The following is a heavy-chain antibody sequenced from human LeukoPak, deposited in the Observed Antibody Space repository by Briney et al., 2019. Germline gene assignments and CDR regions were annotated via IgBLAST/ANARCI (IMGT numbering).Heavy chain of an antibody. CDR2: ISYDGSNK. V-gene: IGHV3-30-3*01. Sequence: PGGSLRLSCAASGFTFSSYAMHWVRQALGKGLEWVAVISYDGSNKYYADSVKGRFTISRDNSKNTLYLQMNSLRAEDTAVYYCARGCSSGWYYFDYWGQGTLVTVSS. D-gene: IGHD6-19*01. CDR3: ARGCSSGWYYFDY. CDR1: GFTFSSYA. J-gene: IGHJ4*02.